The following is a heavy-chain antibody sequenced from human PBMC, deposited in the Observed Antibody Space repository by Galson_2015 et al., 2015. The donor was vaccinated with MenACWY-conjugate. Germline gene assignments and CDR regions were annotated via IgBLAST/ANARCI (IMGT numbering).Heavy chain of an antibody. CDR1: GFSIRTYW. J-gene: IGHJ4*02. CDR3: ASWVGRDY. Sequence: LRLSCAASGFSIRTYWMTWVRQAPGKGLEWVANIKEDGSEKYYVDSVKGRFTISRDNAKNSLYLQMNSLRGEDTAVYYCASWVGRDYWGQGTLVTVSS. V-gene: IGHV3-7*03. CDR2: IKEDGSEK. D-gene: IGHD1-14*01.